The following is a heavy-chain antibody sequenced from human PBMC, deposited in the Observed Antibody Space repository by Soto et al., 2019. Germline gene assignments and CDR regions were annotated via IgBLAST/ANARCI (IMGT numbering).Heavy chain of an antibody. D-gene: IGHD6-13*01. CDR3: ATDTSSSWPDFGMDV. V-gene: IGHV1-24*01. Sequence: QVQLVQSGAEVKKPGAPVKVSCKVSGYTLTELSMHWVRQAPGKGLEWMGGFDPEDGETIYAQKLQGRVTMTEDTSKDTASMELSSLRSDDTAVYYCATDTSSSWPDFGMDVGGQGTTVTVSS. CDR2: FDPEDGET. J-gene: IGHJ6*02. CDR1: GYTLTELS.